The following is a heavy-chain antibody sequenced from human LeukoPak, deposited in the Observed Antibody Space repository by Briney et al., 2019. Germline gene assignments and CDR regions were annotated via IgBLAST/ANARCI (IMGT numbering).Heavy chain of an antibody. V-gene: IGHV1-2*02. Sequence: ASVKVSCKSSGYTFTGYYMHWVRQAPGQGLEWMGWINPNSGGTNYAQKFQGRVTMTRDTSISTAYMELSRLRSDDTAVYYCARVYVPRYSSGYDYWGQGTLVTVSS. D-gene: IGHD6-19*01. J-gene: IGHJ4*02. CDR3: ARVYVPRYSSGYDY. CDR2: INPNSGGT. CDR1: GYTFTGYY.